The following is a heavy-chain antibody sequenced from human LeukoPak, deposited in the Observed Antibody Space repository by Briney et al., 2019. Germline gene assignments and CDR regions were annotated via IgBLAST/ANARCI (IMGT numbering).Heavy chain of an antibody. CDR2: IYYSGST. CDR1: GGSISSYS. D-gene: IGHD6-25*01. Sequence: SSETLSLTCTVSGGSISSYSWSWIRQPPGKGLEWIGYIYYSGSTTYNPSLKSRVTISVDTSKNQFSLKLTSVTAADTAVYYCVRDTSGSGGAWYFDLWGRGTLVTVSS. CDR3: VRDTSGSGGAWYFDL. V-gene: IGHV4-59*01. J-gene: IGHJ2*01.